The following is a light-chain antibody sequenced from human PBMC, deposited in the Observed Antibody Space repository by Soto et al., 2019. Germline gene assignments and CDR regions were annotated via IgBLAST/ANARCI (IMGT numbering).Light chain of an antibody. CDR2: DAS. V-gene: IGKV3-11*01. J-gene: IGKJ3*01. Sequence: EIVLTQSPATLSLSPGERATLSCRASQSVSSYLAWYQQKPGQAPRLLIYDASNRATGIPARFSGSGSGTAFTLHSGGLEPEDFAVYYCQQRSNWPPVFGPGTKVDIK. CDR3: QQRSNWPPV. CDR1: QSVSSY.